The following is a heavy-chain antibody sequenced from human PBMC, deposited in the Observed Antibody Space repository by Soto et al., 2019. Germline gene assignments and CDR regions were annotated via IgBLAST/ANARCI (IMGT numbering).Heavy chain of an antibody. CDR3: ARGFRRGYPDAFDI. Sequence: GGSLRLSCAASGFTVSSNYMSWVRQAPGKGLEWVSFIYSGGSTYYADSVKGRFTISRDNSKNTLYLQMNSLRAEDTAVYYCARGFRRGYPDAFDIWGQGKMVTVS. V-gene: IGHV3-66*01. CDR2: IYSGGST. CDR1: GFTVSSNY. J-gene: IGHJ3*02. D-gene: IGHD3-10*01.